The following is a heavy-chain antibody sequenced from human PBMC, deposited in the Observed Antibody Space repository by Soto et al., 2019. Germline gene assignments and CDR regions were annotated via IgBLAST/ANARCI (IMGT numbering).Heavy chain of an antibody. CDR3: ARDTLTGLFDY. V-gene: IGHV4-34*01. Sequence: QVQLQQWGAGLLKPSETLSLTCAVYGGSFSGYYWTWIRQPPGTGLEWIGEINHSGSTNYNPSLKSRVTLSVDTSKTQFSLKLTSVTAADTAVYYCARDTLTGLFDYWGQGTLVTVSS. J-gene: IGHJ4*02. D-gene: IGHD2-8*02. CDR1: GGSFSGYY. CDR2: INHSGST.